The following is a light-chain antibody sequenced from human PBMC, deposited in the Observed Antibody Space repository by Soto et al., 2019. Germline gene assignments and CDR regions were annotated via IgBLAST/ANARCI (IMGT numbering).Light chain of an antibody. CDR2: YDN. V-gene: IGLV3-21*04. J-gene: IGLJ2*01. CDR3: QVWDSSTDHPGV. Sequence: SYELTQPPSVSVAPGKTARITCGGNNIGSKSVHWYQRKPGQAPVLVVYYDNDRPSGIPERFSGSNSGNTATLTISRVEAGDEADYSCQVWDSSTDHPGVFGGGTKLTVL. CDR1: NIGSKS.